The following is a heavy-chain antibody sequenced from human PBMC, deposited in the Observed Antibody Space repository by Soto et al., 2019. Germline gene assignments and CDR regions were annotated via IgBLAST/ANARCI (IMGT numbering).Heavy chain of an antibody. J-gene: IGHJ6*02. CDR1: GGSISSGDYF. CDR3: ATQISPPVYYCGTDV. CDR2: FYYSGST. V-gene: IGHV4-30-4*08. Sequence: QVQLQESGPGLVKPSQTLSLTCTVSGGSISSGDYFWSWIRQPPGKGLEWIGYFYYSGSTYYNPSLKRRVTISVDTSKNQFSLKLTSVTAADTAVYYCATQISPPVYYCGTDVWGQGTTVTVSS.